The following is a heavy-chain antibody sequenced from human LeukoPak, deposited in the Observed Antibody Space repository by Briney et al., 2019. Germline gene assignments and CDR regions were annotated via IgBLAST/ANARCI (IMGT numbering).Heavy chain of an antibody. CDR1: GGTFSSYA. Sequence: ASVTVSCKASGGTFSSYAISWVRQAPGQGLEWMGGIIPIFGTANYAQKFQGRVTITADESTSTAYMELSSPRSEDTAVYYCAIPGYDFWSGYYTHFDYWGQGTLVTVSS. CDR3: AIPGYDFWSGYYTHFDY. V-gene: IGHV1-69*13. J-gene: IGHJ4*02. CDR2: IIPIFGTA. D-gene: IGHD3-3*01.